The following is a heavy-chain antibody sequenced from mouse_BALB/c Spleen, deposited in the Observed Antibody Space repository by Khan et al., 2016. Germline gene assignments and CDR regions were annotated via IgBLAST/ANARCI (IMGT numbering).Heavy chain of an antibody. CDR3: ATGCYDYDDAMDY. CDR1: GFNIKDTY. J-gene: IGHJ4*01. CDR2: IDPANGNT. Sequence: VQLQQSGAELVKPGASVKLSCTASGFNIKDTYMHWVKQRPEQGLEWIGRIDPANGNTKYDPKFQGKATITADTSSKTAYLQLSSLTSEDTAVYYCATGCYDYDDAMDYWGQGTSVTVSS. V-gene: IGHV14-3*02. D-gene: IGHD2-4*01.